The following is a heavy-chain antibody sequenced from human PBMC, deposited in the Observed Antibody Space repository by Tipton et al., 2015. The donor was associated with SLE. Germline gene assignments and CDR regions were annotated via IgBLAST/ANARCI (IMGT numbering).Heavy chain of an antibody. CDR3: AREQSPVALFDH. CDR2: INHSGST. J-gene: IGHJ4*02. Sequence: TLSLTCAVYGGSFSGYYWTWIRQPPGKGVEWIGEINHSGSTNYNQSLKSRVTISVDTSKNQFSLKLSSVTAADTAVYYCAREQSPVALFDHWGQGTLVTVSP. CDR1: GGSFSGYY. D-gene: IGHD6-19*01. V-gene: IGHV4-34*01.